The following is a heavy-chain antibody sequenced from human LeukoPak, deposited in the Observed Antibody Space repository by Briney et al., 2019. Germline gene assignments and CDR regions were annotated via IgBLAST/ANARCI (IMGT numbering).Heavy chain of an antibody. V-gene: IGHV3-21*01. J-gene: IGHJ4*02. D-gene: IGHD3-10*01. Sequence: AGGSLRLSCAASGFIFNSYSMNWVRQAPGKGLEWVSSISSSSSYIYYADSVKGRFTISRDNAKNSLYLQTNSLRAEDTAVYYCARVIWFGESKRDYWGQGTLVTVSS. CDR1: GFIFNSYS. CDR3: ARVIWFGESKRDY. CDR2: ISSSSSYI.